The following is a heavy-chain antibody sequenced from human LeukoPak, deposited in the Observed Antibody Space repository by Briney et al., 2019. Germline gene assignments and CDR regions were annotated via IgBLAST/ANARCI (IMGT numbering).Heavy chain of an antibody. CDR1: GFTVSSNY. Sequence: PGGSLRLSCAASGFTVSSNYMSWVRQAPGKGLEWVSVIYSGGSTYYADSVKGRFTISRHNSKITLYLQMNSLRAEDTAVYYCARVSGRVRGVLGPTHYYGMDVWGQGTTVTVSS. CDR2: IYSGGST. D-gene: IGHD3-10*01. J-gene: IGHJ6*02. CDR3: ARVSGRVRGVLGPTHYYGMDV. V-gene: IGHV3-53*04.